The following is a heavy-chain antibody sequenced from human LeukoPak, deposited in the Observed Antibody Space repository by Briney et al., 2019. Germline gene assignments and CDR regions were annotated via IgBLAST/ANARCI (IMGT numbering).Heavy chain of an antibody. D-gene: IGHD6-19*01. CDR1: GFTFSDHY. J-gene: IGHJ5*02. Sequence: GGSLRLSCAASGFTFSDHYMDWVRQAPEKGLEWVGRSRNKANSYTTEYAASVKGRFTISRDDSKNSLYLQMNSLKTEDTAVYYCARTTASSGWTTWGQGTLVTVSS. CDR2: SRNKANSYTT. CDR3: ARTTASSGWTT. V-gene: IGHV3-72*01.